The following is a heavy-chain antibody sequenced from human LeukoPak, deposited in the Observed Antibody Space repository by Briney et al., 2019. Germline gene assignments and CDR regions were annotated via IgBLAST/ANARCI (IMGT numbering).Heavy chain of an antibody. V-gene: IGHV3-23*01. Sequence: GGSLRLSCAASGFTFSSYAMSWVRQAPGKGLEWVSAISGSGGSTYYADSVKGRFTISRDNSKNTLYLQMNSLRAEDTAVYYCARDIRDWSGSLDYFDYWGQGTLVTVSS. CDR1: GFTFSSYA. CDR2: ISGSGGST. J-gene: IGHJ4*02. CDR3: ARDIRDWSGSLDYFDY. D-gene: IGHD3-3*01.